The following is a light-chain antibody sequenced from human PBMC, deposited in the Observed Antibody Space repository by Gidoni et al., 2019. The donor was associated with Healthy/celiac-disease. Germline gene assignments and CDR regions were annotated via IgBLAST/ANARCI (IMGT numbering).Light chain of an antibody. CDR1: QSGSSN. Sequence: EIVMTQSPATLSVSPGERATLSCRASQSGSSNLAWYQQKPGQAPRLLIYGASTRATGIPTLFHGSGSRTKFTLTIRILQSAEFAIFYCQPYNNWPPLTFGGGN. J-gene: IGKJ4*01. CDR2: GAS. CDR3: QPYNNWPPLT. V-gene: IGKV3-15*01.